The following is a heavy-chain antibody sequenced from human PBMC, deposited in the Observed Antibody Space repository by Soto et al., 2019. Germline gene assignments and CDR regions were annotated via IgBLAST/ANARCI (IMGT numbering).Heavy chain of an antibody. CDR2: IYYSGST. CDR3: ARQAHIVVVTAITKAFPGIDV. D-gene: IGHD2-21*02. V-gene: IGHV4-39*01. CDR1: GGSISSSSYY. J-gene: IGHJ6*02. Sequence: SETLSLTCTVSGGSISSSSYYWGWIRQPPGKGLEWIGSIYYSGSTYYNPSLKSRVTISVDTSKNQFSLKLSSVTAADTAVYYCARQAHIVVVTAITKAFPGIDVWGQGTTVTVSS.